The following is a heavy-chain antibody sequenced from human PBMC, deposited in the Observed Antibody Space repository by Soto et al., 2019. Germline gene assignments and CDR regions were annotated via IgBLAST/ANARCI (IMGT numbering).Heavy chain of an antibody. D-gene: IGHD3-16*02. CDR3: ARDGGQGRGVIGHS. J-gene: IGHJ4*02. CDR1: GGSFSGYY. Sequence: SETLSLACAVYGGSFSGYYWSWIRQPPGKGLEWIGEINHSGSTNYNPSLKSRVTISVDTSKNQFSLKLSSVTAADTAVYYCARDGGQGRGVIGHSWGRGIPVTVSS. CDR2: INHSGST. V-gene: IGHV4-34*01.